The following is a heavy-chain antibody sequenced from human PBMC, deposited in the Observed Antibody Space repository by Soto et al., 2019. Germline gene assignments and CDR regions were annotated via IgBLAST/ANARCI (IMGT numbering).Heavy chain of an antibody. V-gene: IGHV3-74*01. CDR3: VRGLPYYDYPDF. J-gene: IGHJ4*02. CDR2: IDTDGSIT. CDR1: GFTFSDYW. Sequence: GGSLRLSCEASGFTFSDYWMHWVRQVPGKELMWVSRIDTDGSITNYADHVQGRFTISRDNAKNTLYLQMNSLRAEDTAVYYCVRGLPYYDYPDFWGQGTLVTVSS. D-gene: IGHD3-3*01.